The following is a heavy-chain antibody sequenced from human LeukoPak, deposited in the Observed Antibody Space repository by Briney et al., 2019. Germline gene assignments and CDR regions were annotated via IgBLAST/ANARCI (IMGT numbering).Heavy chain of an antibody. D-gene: IGHD3/OR15-3a*01. CDR1: GGSISSNSYY. V-gene: IGHV4-39*01. CDR2: IYYSGSP. Sequence: SETLSLTCTVSGGSISSNSYYWGWIRQPPGKGLEWIGSIYYSGSPYYNPSLKSRVTISVDTSKNQFSLKVISVTAADTAVYYCARWRTARTGFDYWGQGALVTVSS. CDR3: ARWRTARTGFDY. J-gene: IGHJ4*02.